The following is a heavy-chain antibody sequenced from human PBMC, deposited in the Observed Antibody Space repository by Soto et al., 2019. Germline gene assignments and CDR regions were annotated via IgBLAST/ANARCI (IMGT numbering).Heavy chain of an antibody. D-gene: IGHD1-26*01. J-gene: IGHJ5*02. V-gene: IGHV1-46*01. CDR1: GYTFTSYY. CDR2: TNPRGGST. Sequence: VQLVQSGAEVKKPGASVNVSCKASGYTFTSYYMHWVRQAPGQGLEWMGITNPRGGSTTYAQKFQGRVTVTRDTSTSTVYMELSNLRSDDTAIYYCARVALSGGGWLDPWGQGTLVTVSS. CDR3: ARVALSGGGWLDP.